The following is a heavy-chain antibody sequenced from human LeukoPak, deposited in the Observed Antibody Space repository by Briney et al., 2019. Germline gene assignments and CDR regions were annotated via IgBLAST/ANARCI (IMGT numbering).Heavy chain of an antibody. D-gene: IGHD2-8*01. V-gene: IGHV4-34*01. CDR1: GGSLSGYY. Sequence: PSETLSLTCAVYGGSLSGYYWSWIRQPPGKGLEWIGEINHSGSTNYNPSLKSRVTISVDTSKNQFSLKLSSVTAADTAVYYCARPLMVYARPLGYWGQGTLVTVSS. CDR3: ARPLMVYARPLGY. CDR2: INHSGST. J-gene: IGHJ4*02.